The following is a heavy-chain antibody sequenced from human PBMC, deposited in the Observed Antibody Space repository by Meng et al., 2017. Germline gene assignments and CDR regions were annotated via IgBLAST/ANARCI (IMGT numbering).Heavy chain of an antibody. CDR2: IKQDGSEK. CDR1: GFTFSSYW. D-gene: IGHD5-24*01. Sequence: GESLKISCVASGFTFSSYWMSWVRQAPGKGLEWVANIKQDGSEKYYVDSVKGRFTISRDNAKNSLSLQMNSLRAEDTAVYYCARDLGDVEMATMGEDYWGQETLVTVSS. CDR3: ARDLGDVEMATMGEDY. J-gene: IGHJ4*02. V-gene: IGHV3-7*01.